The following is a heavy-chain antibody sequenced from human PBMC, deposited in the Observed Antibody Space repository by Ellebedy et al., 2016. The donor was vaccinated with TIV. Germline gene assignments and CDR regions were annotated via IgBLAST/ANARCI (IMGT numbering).Heavy chain of an antibody. CDR1: GVTFSSYS. CDR2: IGGGDDST. V-gene: IGHV3-23*01. D-gene: IGHD2-8*02. Sequence: GESLKISCTVSGVTFSSYSMAWVRQAPGRGLQWVSTIGGGDDSTYYADSVKGRFTISRDNSKDTLYLQMNSLRAEGTALYYCATTGVRHWGQGTLVTVSS. CDR3: ATTGVRH. J-gene: IGHJ4*02.